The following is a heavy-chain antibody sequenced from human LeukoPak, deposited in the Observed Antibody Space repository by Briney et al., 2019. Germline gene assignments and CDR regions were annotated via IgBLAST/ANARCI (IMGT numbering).Heavy chain of an antibody. D-gene: IGHD2-2*01. CDR1: GFTFSSYS. CDR2: VSSSSSYI. CDR3: ARDRMYCSSTSCTFFDY. J-gene: IGHJ4*02. Sequence: GGSLRLSCAASGFTFSSYSMNWVRQAPGKGLEWVSSVSSSSSYIYYADSVKGRFTISRDNAKNSLYLQMNSLRAEDTAVYYCARDRMYCSSTSCTFFDYWGQGTLVTVSS. V-gene: IGHV3-21*01.